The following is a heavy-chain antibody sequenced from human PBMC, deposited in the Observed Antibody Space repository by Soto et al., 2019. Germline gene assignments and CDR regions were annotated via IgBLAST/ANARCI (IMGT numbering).Heavy chain of an antibody. D-gene: IGHD6-19*01. CDR1: GFTFSSYS. CDR3: ARETQWLNWFDP. CDR2: ISSSSSTI. V-gene: IGHV3-48*01. Sequence: EVQLVESGGGLVQPGGSLRLSCAASGFTFSSYSMNWVRQAPGKGLEWVSYISSSSSTIYYADFVKGRFTICSDNAKDSLYLQMNSLRAEDTAVYYCARETQWLNWFDPWGQGTLVTVSS. J-gene: IGHJ5*02.